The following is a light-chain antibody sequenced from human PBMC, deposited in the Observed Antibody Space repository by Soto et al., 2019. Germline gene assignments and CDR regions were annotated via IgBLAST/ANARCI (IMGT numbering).Light chain of an antibody. Sequence: QSALTQPRSVPGSPGQSVTISCTGTSSDVGGYNHVSWYQQHPGKAPRLMIYDVSQRPSGVPDRFSGSKSGNTASLTISGLQPEDDADYWCCSFAGTCYVFGTGTKVTVL. CDR3: CSFAGTCYV. CDR2: DVS. V-gene: IGLV2-11*01. J-gene: IGLJ1*01. CDR1: SSDVGGYNH.